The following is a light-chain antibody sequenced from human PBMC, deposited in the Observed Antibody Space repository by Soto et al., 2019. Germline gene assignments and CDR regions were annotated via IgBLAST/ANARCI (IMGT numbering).Light chain of an antibody. CDR2: GAS. Sequence: EIELTQSPGTLSLSPGERATHACRASQSVNSSYLSWYQQKPGRAPRLLIYGASSRATGIPDRFSGSGSGTDFTLTISRLEPEDFAVYYCQLYGSSPLYTFGQGTELEIK. CDR1: QSVNSSY. V-gene: IGKV3-20*01. CDR3: QLYGSSPLYT. J-gene: IGKJ2*01.